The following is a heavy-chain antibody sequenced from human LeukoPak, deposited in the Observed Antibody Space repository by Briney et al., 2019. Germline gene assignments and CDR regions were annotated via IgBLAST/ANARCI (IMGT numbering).Heavy chain of an antibody. CDR2: VNKDGNRQ. CDR1: RFTFSEYW. Sequence: GGSLRLSCAGSRFTFSEYWMTWVRQTPGQGLEWVANVNKDGNRQQYADSVKGRFTISKDNSKNSMYLQLNSLRAEDTGVYYCVRNRGWYALDMWGQGTMVTVSS. V-gene: IGHV3-7*01. CDR3: VRNRGWYALDM. J-gene: IGHJ3*02. D-gene: IGHD6-19*01.